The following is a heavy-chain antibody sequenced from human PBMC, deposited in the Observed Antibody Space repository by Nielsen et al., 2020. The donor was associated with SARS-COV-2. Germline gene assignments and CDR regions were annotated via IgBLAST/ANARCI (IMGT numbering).Heavy chain of an antibody. CDR2: ISWDGGST. J-gene: IGHJ6*02. Sequence: GESLKISCAASGFTFDDYTMHWVRQAPGKGLEWVSLISWDGGSTYYADSVKGRFTIPRDNSKNSLYLQMNSLRTEDTALYYCARTPLVTDPGPPPSYYYYGMDVWGQGTTVTVSS. CDR3: ARTPLVTDPGPPPSYYYYGMDV. V-gene: IGHV3-43*01. D-gene: IGHD1-14*01. CDR1: GFTFDDYT.